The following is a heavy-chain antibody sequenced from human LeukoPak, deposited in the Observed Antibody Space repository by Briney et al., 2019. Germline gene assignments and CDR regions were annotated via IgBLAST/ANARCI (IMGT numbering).Heavy chain of an antibody. J-gene: IGHJ3*02. V-gene: IGHV1-18*01. CDR1: GYTFTSYG. CDR3: ARVSERGVYDSAFDI. CDR2: ISAYNGNT. D-gene: IGHD3-16*01. Sequence: ASVKVSCKASGYTFTSYGISWVRQAPGQGLEWMGWISAYNGNTNYAQKLQGRVTMTTDTSTSTAYMELRSLRSDDAAVYYCARVSERGVYDSAFDIWGQGTMVTVSS.